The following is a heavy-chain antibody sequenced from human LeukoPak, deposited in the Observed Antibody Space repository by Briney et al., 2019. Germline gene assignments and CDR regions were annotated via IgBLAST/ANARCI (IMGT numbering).Heavy chain of an antibody. J-gene: IGHJ4*02. CDR3: AKVSTYYDSSGYPDY. V-gene: IGHV3-33*03. CDR1: GFTFSSYG. CDR2: IWYDGSNK. Sequence: GGSLRLSCAASGFTFSSYGMHWVRQAPGKGLEWVAVIWYDGSNKYYADSVKGRFTISRDNAKNSLYLQMNSLRAEDTALYYCAKVSTYYDSSGYPDYWGQGTLVTVSS. D-gene: IGHD3-22*01.